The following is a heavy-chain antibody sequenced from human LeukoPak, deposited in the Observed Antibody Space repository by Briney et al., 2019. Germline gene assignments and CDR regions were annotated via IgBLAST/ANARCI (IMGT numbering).Heavy chain of an antibody. CDR2: IKDDGSVK. Sequence: ETLSLTCAVYGGSFSGYYWSWVRQAPGKGLEWVASIKDDGSVKYCVDSVKGRFTISRDNAKNSLYLQMNSLRAEDTAVYYCARGRLSPDPWGQGTLVTVSS. D-gene: IGHD6-6*01. CDR3: ARGRLSPDP. J-gene: IGHJ5*02. CDR1: GGSFSGYY. V-gene: IGHV3-7*01.